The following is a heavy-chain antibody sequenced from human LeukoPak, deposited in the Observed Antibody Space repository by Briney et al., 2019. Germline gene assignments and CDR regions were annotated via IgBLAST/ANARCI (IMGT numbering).Heavy chain of an antibody. CDR1: GFTFSSYG. Sequence: PGGSLRLSCAASGFTFSSYGMNWVRQAPGKGLEWVAVILYDGSNKYYADSVKGRFTISRDNSKNTLYLQMNSLRAEDTAVYYCAKDGVTVTTYWYFDLWGRGTLVTVSS. V-gene: IGHV3-33*06. D-gene: IGHD4-17*01. J-gene: IGHJ2*01. CDR3: AKDGVTVTTYWYFDL. CDR2: ILYDGSNK.